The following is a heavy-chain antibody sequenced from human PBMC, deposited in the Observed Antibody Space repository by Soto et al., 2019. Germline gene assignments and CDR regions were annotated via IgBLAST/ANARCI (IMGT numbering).Heavy chain of an antibody. D-gene: IGHD4-4*01. CDR2: ISGSGGST. CDR1: GFTFSSYA. J-gene: IGHJ4*02. V-gene: IGHV3-23*01. CDR3: AKGFDSNYATGDF. Sequence: GGSLRLSCAASGFTFSSYAMSWVRQAPGKGLEWVSAISGSGGSTYYADSVKGRFTISRDNSKNALYLQMNSLRAEDTAVYYCAKGFDSNYATGDFWGQGTLVTVSS.